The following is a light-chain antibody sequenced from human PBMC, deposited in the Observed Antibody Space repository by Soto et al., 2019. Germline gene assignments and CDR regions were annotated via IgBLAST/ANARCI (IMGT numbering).Light chain of an antibody. CDR3: CSYAGSSTYV. J-gene: IGLJ1*01. Sequence: QSALTQPASVSGSPRQSITISCTGTSSDVGSYNLVSWYQQHPGKAPKPMIYEVSKRPSGVSNRFSGSKSGNTASLTISGLQAEDEADYYCCSYAGSSTYVFGTGTKVTVL. CDR2: EVS. V-gene: IGLV2-23*02. CDR1: SSDVGSYNL.